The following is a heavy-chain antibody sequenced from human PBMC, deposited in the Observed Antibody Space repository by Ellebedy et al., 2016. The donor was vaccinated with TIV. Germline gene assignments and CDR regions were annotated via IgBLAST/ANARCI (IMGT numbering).Heavy chain of an antibody. D-gene: IGHD4-17*01. V-gene: IGHV4-34*01. CDR3: ARDRTVTTIDD. CDR2: INHSGST. CDR1: GGSFSGYY. Sequence: SETLSLXXAVYGGSFSGYYWSWIRQPPGKGLEWIGEINHSGSTNYNPSLKSRVTISVETSKNQFSLKLSSVTAADTAVYYCARDRTVTTIDDWGQGTLVTVSS. J-gene: IGHJ4*02.